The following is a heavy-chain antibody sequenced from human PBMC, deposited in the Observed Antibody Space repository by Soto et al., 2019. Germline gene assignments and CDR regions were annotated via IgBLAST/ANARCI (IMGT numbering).Heavy chain of an antibody. CDR2: IYDSGST. CDR3: AGGSGLYYGMDV. D-gene: IGHD7-27*01. J-gene: IGHJ6*02. V-gene: IGHV4-31*03. CDR1: GGSISSGGYY. Sequence: QVQLQESGPGLVKPSQTLSLTCIVSGGSISSGGYYWSWIRQSPGKGLEWIGYIYDSGSTNYNPFLKSRVSVSVDTSKNQFSLKLSSVTAADTAVYYCAGGSGLYYGMDVWGQGTTVTVSS.